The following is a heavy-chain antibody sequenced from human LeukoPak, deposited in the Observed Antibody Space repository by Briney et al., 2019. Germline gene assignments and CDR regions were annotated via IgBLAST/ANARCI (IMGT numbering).Heavy chain of an antibody. CDR2: IYHSGST. CDR3: ARAPLTYYYGSGSRSGFDY. Sequence: SQTLSLTCAVSGGSISSGGYSWSWIRQPPGKGLEWIGYIYHSGSTYYNPSLKSRVTISVDRSKNQFSLKLSFVTAADTAVYYCARAPLTYYYGSGSRSGFDYWGQGTLVTVSS. J-gene: IGHJ4*02. CDR1: GGSISSGGYS. D-gene: IGHD3-10*01. V-gene: IGHV4-30-2*01.